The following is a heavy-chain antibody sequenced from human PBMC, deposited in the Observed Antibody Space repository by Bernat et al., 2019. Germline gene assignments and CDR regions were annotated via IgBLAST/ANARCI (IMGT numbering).Heavy chain of an antibody. Sequence: EVQLSESGGGLVQPGGSLRLSCAASGFTFSSYAMSWARQAPGKGLEWVAGITESGGNTSYADSVKGRFTISRENSKNTLYLQMNSLRAEDAAVYYCAKRYSTSWYVEQWGQGTLVTVSS. D-gene: IGHD6-13*01. CDR3: AKRYSTSWYVEQ. CDR2: ITESGGNT. J-gene: IGHJ1*01. CDR1: GFTFSSYA. V-gene: IGHV3-23*01.